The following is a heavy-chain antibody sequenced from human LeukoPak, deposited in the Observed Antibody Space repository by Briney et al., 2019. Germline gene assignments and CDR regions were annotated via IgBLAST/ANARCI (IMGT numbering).Heavy chain of an antibody. CDR1: GYTFTGYY. Sequence: ASVKVCCKASGYTFTGYYMNWVRQSPGQGLEWMGWINPNSGVTNYAQKFQVRVTMTRDTYISPAYMELSRLRSDDTAVYYCAREDLDIAAAGTGDYWGQGTLVTVSS. CDR3: AREDLDIAAAGTGDY. J-gene: IGHJ4*02. V-gene: IGHV1-2*02. D-gene: IGHD6-13*01. CDR2: INPNSGVT.